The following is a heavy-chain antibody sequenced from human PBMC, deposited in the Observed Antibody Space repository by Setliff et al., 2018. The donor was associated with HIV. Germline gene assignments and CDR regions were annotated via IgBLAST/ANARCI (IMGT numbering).Heavy chain of an antibody. CDR2: IHHSGGT. V-gene: IGHV4-59*11. D-gene: IGHD6-13*01. CDR1: YGSISGHY. CDR3: ARLPDIDSWPFDY. Sequence: SETLSLTCTVSYGSISGHYWTWIRQPPGKGLEWIGYIHHSGGTQYNPSLMSRLTMSVDSSKNQFSLSLSSVTAADTAVYYCARLPDIDSWPFDYWARGTLVTVSS. J-gene: IGHJ4*02.